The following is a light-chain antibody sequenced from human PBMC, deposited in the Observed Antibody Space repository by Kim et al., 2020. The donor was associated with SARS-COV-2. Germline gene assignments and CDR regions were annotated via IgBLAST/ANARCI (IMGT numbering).Light chain of an antibody. V-gene: IGLV2-14*03. CDR2: DVT. CDR1: SSLVGDYNY. Sequence: QSALTQPPSVSGSPGQSITISCTGTSSLVGDYNYVSWYQQHPDKAPKLIIYDVTYRPSGVSTHFSGSKSGNTASLTISGLQAADEADYYCTSYTGADTVVFGGGTKLTVL. J-gene: IGLJ2*01. CDR3: TSYTGADTVV.